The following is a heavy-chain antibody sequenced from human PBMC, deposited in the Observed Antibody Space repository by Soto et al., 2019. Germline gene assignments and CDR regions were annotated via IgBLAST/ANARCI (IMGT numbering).Heavy chain of an antibody. D-gene: IGHD4-17*01. CDR1: GGTFSSYA. CDR3: ARKLTVETPGYYNGMDV. J-gene: IGHJ6*02. Sequence: QVQLVQSGAEVKKPGSSVKVSCKASGGTFSSYAISWVRQAPGQGLEWMGGIIPFYGTTNYVQKFQGRVTITADKSTTTAYMELTSLRSEDTAVYYCARKLTVETPGYYNGMDVWGQGTTVTVSS. CDR2: IIPFYGTT. V-gene: IGHV1-69*06.